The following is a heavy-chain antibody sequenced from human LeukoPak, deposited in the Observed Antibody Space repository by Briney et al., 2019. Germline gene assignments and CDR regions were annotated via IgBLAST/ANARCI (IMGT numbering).Heavy chain of an antibody. CDR1: GGSISSGDYY. J-gene: IGHJ6*02. V-gene: IGHV4-61*08. CDR2: IYYSGST. CDR3: AREGLPGYYGMDV. D-gene: IGHD7-27*01. Sequence: SETLSLTCTVSGGSISSGDYYWSWIRQPPGKGLEWIGYIYYSGSTNYNPSLKSRVTISVDTSKNQFSLKLSSVTAADTAVYYCAREGLPGYYGMDVWGQGTTVTVSS.